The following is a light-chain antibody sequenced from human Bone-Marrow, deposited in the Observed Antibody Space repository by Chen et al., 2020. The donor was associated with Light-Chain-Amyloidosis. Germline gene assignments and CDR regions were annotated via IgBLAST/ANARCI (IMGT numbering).Light chain of an antibody. J-gene: IGLJ2*01. CDR2: RDT. CDR1: DLPTKY. Sequence: HELTQPPSVSVSPGHTARITCSGDDLPTKYAYWYQRKPGQAPVMVIHRDTERPSGISERFSGSSSGTTATLTIGGVQAEDEADYHCQSADSSGTYEVIFGGGTKLTVL. CDR3: QSADSSGTYEVI. V-gene: IGLV3-25*03.